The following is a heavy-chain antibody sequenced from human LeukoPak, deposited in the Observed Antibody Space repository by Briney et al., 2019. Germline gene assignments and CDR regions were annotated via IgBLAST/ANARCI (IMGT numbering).Heavy chain of an antibody. V-gene: IGHV1-2*02. CDR1: GYTFTGYY. CDR2: INPNSGGT. D-gene: IGHD3-22*01. Sequence: ASVKVSCKASGYTFTGYYMHWVRQAPGQGLEWMGWINPNSGGTNYAQKFQGRVTMTRDTSISTAYMELSRLRSDDTAVYCCARALPPYYYDSSGYYNFDYWGQGTLVTVSS. J-gene: IGHJ4*02. CDR3: ARALPPYYYDSSGYYNFDY.